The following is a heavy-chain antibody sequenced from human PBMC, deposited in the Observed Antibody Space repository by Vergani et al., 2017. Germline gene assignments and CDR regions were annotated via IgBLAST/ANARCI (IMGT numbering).Heavy chain of an antibody. CDR1: GFTFSSYW. CDR3: ARAPAVQPAAISVDYFDY. V-gene: IGHV3-7*01. J-gene: IGHJ4*02. D-gene: IGHD2-2*01. CDR2: IKQDGSEK. Sequence: EVQLLESGGGLVQPGGSLRLSCAASGFTFSSYWMSWVRQAPGKGLEWVANIKQDGSEKYYVDSVKGRFTISRDNAKNSLYLQMNSLRAEDTAVYYCARAPAVQPAAISVDYFDYWGQGTLVTVSS.